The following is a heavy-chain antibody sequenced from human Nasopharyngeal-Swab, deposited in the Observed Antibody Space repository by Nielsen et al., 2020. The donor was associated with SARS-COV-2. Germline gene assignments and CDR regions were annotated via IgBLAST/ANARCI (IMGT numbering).Heavy chain of an antibody. J-gene: IGHJ6*03. V-gene: IGHV1-3*01. CDR3: ARYYYYMDV. CDR1: GYTFTSYA. Sequence: ASVKVSCKASGYTFTSYAMHWVRQAPGQRLEWMGWINAGNSNTKYSQKFQGRVTITRDTSASTAYMELSSLRSEDTAVYYCARYYYYMDVWGKGTTVTVSS. CDR2: INAGNSNT.